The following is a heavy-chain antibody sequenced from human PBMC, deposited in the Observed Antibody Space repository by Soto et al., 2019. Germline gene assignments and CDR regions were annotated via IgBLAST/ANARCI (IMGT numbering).Heavy chain of an antibody. V-gene: IGHV1-46*01. Sequence: ASVKGSCAARPDGFTRYYIHWMRQAPGHGLELMGIINPNGGSTRFAQTFQGRITMTTDTSTSTVYMQMTSLRAEDTAVYYCAKDGGPPGTSDWYFDLWGRGTLVSVSS. CDR2: INPNGGST. CDR1: PDGFTRYY. D-gene: IGHD2-15*01. J-gene: IGHJ2*01. CDR3: AKDGGPPGTSDWYFDL.